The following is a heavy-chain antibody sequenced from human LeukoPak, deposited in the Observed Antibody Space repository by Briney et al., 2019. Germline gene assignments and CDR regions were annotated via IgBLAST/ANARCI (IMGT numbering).Heavy chain of an antibody. Sequence: PLGSPRLSRAASGFTLTSYGMHRVRHAPGKGLEWVAVIWYDGSKKYYADSVKGRVTISRDNSKNTLYLQMNSLRAEDTAVYYCARALYFDYWGQGTLVTVSS. V-gene: IGHV3-33*01. J-gene: IGHJ4*02. CDR1: GFTLTSYG. CDR3: ARALYFDY. CDR2: IWYDGSKK.